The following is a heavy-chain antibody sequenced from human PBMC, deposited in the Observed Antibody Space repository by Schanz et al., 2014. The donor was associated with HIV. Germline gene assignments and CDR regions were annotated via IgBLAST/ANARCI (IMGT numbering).Heavy chain of an antibody. D-gene: IGHD2-15*01. V-gene: IGHV1-8*02. CDR1: GYTFSDYD. Sequence: QVQLVQSGPEVKKPGASVRVSCETSGYTFSDYDINWVRQAPGQGLEWMGWMNPKSGNTGYAQKFQGRVTMTRDTSTSTVYMELSSLRYEDTAVYYCARGPGYGGTYWYFNLWGRGSPVTVSS. J-gene: IGHJ2*01. CDR2: MNPKSGNT. CDR3: ARGPGYGGTYWYFNL.